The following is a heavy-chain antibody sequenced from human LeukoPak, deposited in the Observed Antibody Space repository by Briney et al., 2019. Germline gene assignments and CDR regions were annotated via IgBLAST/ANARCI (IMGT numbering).Heavy chain of an antibody. V-gene: IGHV1-18*04. J-gene: IGHJ4*02. D-gene: IGHD3-16*01. Sequence: GASVKVSCKASGYTFTGYYMHWVRQAPGQGLERMGWISAYNGNTSYAQKLQGRVTMTTDTSTSTAYMELRSLRSDDTAVYYCARDKFPGEYVSECFDYWGQGTLVTVSS. CDR2: ISAYNGNT. CDR1: GYTFTGYY. CDR3: ARDKFPGEYVSECFDY.